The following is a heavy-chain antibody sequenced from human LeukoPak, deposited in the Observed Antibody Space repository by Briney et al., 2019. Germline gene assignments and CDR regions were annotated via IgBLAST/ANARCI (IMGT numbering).Heavy chain of an antibody. V-gene: IGHV3-66*01. CDR2: IYSGGST. D-gene: IGHD3-10*01. CDR3: AKDLGYYYGSGSHLKY. CDR1: GFTVSSNY. Sequence: PGGSLRLSCAASGFTVSSNYMSWVRQAPGKGLEWVSVIYSGGSTYYADSVKGRFTISRDNSKNTLYLQMNSLRAEDTAVYYCAKDLGYYYGSGSHLKYWGQGTLATVSS. J-gene: IGHJ4*02.